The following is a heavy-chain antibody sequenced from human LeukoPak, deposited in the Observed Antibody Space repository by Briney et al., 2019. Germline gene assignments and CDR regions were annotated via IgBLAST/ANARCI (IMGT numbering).Heavy chain of an antibody. D-gene: IGHD5-18*01. V-gene: IGHV3-7*01. CDR1: GFTFSNYW. CDR3: ARVDDSYGYRGVNFDY. Sequence: PGGSLSLSCATSGFTFSNYWMSWVRRAPGKGLEWVANIKQDGSDKYYVDSVKGRFTISRDNAKNSLYLQMNSLRAEDTAVYYCARVDDSYGYRGVNFDYWGQGTLVTVSS. J-gene: IGHJ4*02. CDR2: IKQDGSDK.